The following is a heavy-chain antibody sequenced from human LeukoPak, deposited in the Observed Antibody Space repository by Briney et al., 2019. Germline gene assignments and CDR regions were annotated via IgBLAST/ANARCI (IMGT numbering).Heavy chain of an antibody. CDR1: GFTFSSYA. CDR2: ISGSGGST. V-gene: IGHV3-23*01. D-gene: IGHD6-13*01. CDR3: ARKIGFSSSWYYGRHYFDY. Sequence: PGGSLRLSCAASGFTFSSYAMSWVRQAPGKRLEWVSAISGSGGSTYYADSVKGRFAISRDNSKNTLYLQMNSLRAEDTAVYYCARKIGFSSSWYYGRHYFDYWGQGTLVTVSS. J-gene: IGHJ4*02.